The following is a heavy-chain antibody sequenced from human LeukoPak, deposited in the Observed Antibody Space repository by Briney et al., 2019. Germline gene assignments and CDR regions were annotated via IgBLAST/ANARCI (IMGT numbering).Heavy chain of an antibody. D-gene: IGHD3-9*01. CDR1: GFTFSSYG. J-gene: IGHJ4*02. V-gene: IGHV3-33*01. CDR3: ARERIILHAWLLWTVDY. Sequence: GVSLKLSCAASGFTFSSYGMHWVRQAPGKGLAWLAVIWYDGSNKYYADSVKSRFTISRDNSKNTLYLQMNSLRAEDTAVYYCARERIILHAWLLWTVDYWGQGTLVTVSS. CDR2: IWYDGSNK.